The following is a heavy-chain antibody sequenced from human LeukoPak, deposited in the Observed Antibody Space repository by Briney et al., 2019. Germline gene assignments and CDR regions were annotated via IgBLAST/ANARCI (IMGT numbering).Heavy chain of an antibody. Sequence: GGSLRLSCAASGFTFSSYWMSWVRQAPGKGLEWVANIKQDGSEKYYVDSVKGRFTISRDNAKNSLYLQMNSLSAEDTAVYYCARDADTAMVIFDYWGQGTLVTVSS. V-gene: IGHV3-7*01. CDR3: ARDADTAMVIFDY. CDR1: GFTFSSYW. D-gene: IGHD5-18*01. J-gene: IGHJ4*02. CDR2: IKQDGSEK.